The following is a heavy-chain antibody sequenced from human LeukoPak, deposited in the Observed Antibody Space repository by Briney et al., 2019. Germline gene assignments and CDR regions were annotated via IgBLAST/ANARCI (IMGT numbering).Heavy chain of an antibody. V-gene: IGHV4-34*01. D-gene: IGHD4-17*01. CDR3: ARGRRRATVTTVSDY. CDR1: GGSFSGYY. J-gene: IGHJ4*02. Sequence: PSETLSLTCAVYGGSFSGYYWSWIRQPPGKGLEWIGEINHSGSTNYNPSLKSRVTISVDTSKNQFSLKLSSVTAADTAVYYCARGRRRATVTTVSDYWGQGTLVTVSS. CDR2: INHSGST.